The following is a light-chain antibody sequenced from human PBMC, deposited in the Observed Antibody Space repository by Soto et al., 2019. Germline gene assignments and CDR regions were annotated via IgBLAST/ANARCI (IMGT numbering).Light chain of an antibody. V-gene: IGKV2-28*01. CDR2: FVS. CDR1: QSLLHSNGYNY. J-gene: IGKJ1*01. Sequence: DIVMTQSPLSLSVTPGEPASISCRSSQSLLHSNGYNYLDWYLQKPGQSPQLLIYFVSNRASGVPDRFSGSGSGTDFTLKISRVEPADVGVYYCMQALQTRTFGQGTKVDIK. CDR3: MQALQTRT.